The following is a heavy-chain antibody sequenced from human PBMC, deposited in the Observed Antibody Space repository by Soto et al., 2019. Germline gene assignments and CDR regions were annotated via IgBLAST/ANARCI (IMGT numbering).Heavy chain of an antibody. CDR2: VRHSGST. J-gene: IGHJ1*01. CDR3: VRGILS. Sequence: QVQLQESGPGLVKASQTLSLTCNVSGGSITSGGYYWTWIRQHPGKALEWIGNVRHSGSTFYNPSPXSXXSISVYTSNTQFSLKLSSVTAADTAVYFCVRGILSWGQGTLVTVSS. V-gene: IGHV4-31*03. CDR1: GGSITSGGYY.